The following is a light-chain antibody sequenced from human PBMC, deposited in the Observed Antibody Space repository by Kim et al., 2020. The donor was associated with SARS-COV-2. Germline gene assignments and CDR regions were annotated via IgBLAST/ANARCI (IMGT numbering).Light chain of an antibody. CDR3: QQYDTWPRP. V-gene: IGKV3-15*01. J-gene: IGKJ1*01. Sequence: VSRGKGATPSCRASQGVSSNLAWYQQKPGQAPRLLIYGASTRATGIPARFSGSGSGTEFTLTISSLQSEEFAVDYCQQYDTWPRPFGQGTKV. CDR1: QGVSSN. CDR2: GAS.